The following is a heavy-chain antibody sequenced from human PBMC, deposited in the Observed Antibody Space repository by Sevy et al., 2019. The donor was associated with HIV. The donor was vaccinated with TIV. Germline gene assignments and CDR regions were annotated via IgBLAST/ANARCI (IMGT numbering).Heavy chain of an antibody. CDR2: ISTYSGDT. CDR1: GYTFTNYA. Sequence: ASVKVSCETSGYTFTNYAISWVRQAPGQGLEWMGWISTYSGDTNYAQNLQGRVTMTTDSSTSTAYMDLRSLRSDDTALYYCVRDKRESSSVSGSYPFDYWGQGTLVTVSS. D-gene: IGHD3-10*01. J-gene: IGHJ4*02. V-gene: IGHV1-18*01. CDR3: VRDKRESSSVSGSYPFDY.